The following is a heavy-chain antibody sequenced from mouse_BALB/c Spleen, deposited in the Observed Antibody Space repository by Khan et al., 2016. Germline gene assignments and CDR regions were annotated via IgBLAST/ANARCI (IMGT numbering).Heavy chain of an antibody. CDR3: ARYGTGPYYAMDY. V-gene: IGHV1-4*01. CDR2: INPSSGYT. Sequence: QVQLKQSGAELARPGASVKMSCKASGYTFTSYTMHWVKQRPGHGLEWIGYINPSSGYTNYNQKFKDKATLTADKSSSTAYMQLSSLTSEDSAVYYCARYGTGPYYAMDYWGQGTSVTVSS. CDR1: GYTFTSYT. J-gene: IGHJ4*01. D-gene: IGHD1-1*02.